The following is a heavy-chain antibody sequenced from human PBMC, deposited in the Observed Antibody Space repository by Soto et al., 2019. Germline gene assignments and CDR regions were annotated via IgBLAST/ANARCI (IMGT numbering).Heavy chain of an antibody. V-gene: IGHV3-30-3*01. CDR1: GFTFSSYA. D-gene: IGHD3-10*01. Sequence: PGGSLRLSCAASGFTFSSYAMHWVRQAPGKGLEWVAVISYDGSNKYYADSVKGRFTISRDNSKNTLYLQMNSLRAEDTAVYYCARVKGSYAIDYWGQGTLVTVSS. J-gene: IGHJ4*02. CDR3: ARVKGSYAIDY. CDR2: ISYDGSNK.